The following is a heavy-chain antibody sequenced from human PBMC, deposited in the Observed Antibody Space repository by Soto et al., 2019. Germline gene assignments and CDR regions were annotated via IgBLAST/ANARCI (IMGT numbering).Heavy chain of an antibody. D-gene: IGHD3-16*01. CDR2: VFFDGDYK. CDR3: TKGGTVPFDY. Sequence: QVQFMQSGGGVVQPGKSLRLSCATSGITFSRYAMHWVRQAPGKRLEWVAVVFFDGDYKNYGDSVKGRFTVSRDNSKNPTYLQMHGLRPEDTAVYYCTKGGTVPFDYWGQGSLVTVSS. J-gene: IGHJ4*02. V-gene: IGHV3-30*18. CDR1: GITFSRYA.